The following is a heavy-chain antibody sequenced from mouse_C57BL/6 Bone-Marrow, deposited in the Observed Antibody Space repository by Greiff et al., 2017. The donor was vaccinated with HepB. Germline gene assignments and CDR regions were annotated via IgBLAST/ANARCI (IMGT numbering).Heavy chain of an antibody. CDR2: IRSKSNNYAT. CDR1: GFSFNTYA. V-gene: IGHV10-1*01. Sequence: EVKLVESGGGLVQPKGSLKLSCAASGFSFNTYAMNWVRQAPGKGLEWVARIRSKSNNYATYYADSVKDRFTISRDDSESMLYLQMNNLKTEDTAMYYCGRHGVDPWYFDVWGTGTTVTVSS. J-gene: IGHJ1*03. D-gene: IGHD1-1*01. CDR3: GRHGVDPWYFDV.